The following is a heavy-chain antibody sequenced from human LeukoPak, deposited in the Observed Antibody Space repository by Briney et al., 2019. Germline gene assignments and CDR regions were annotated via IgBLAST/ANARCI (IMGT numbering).Heavy chain of an antibody. CDR3: ARDLIQLELYYFDY. CDR1: GYTFTGYY. CDR2: INPNSGGT. J-gene: IGHJ4*02. V-gene: IGHV1-2*02. D-gene: IGHD1-1*01. Sequence: ASVKVSCKASGYTFTGYYMHWVRQAPGQGLEWMGWINPNSGGTNYAQKFQGRVTMTRDTSISTAYMELSRLSSDDTAVYYCARDLIQLELYYFDYWGQGTLVTVSS.